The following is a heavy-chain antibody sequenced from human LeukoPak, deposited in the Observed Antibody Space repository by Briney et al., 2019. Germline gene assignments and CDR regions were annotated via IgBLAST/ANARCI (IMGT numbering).Heavy chain of an antibody. CDR3: AELGITMIGGV. D-gene: IGHD3-10*02. V-gene: IGHV3-48*03. CDR2: ISSIGSTT. Sequence: GGSLRLSCAASGFTFSSYEMNWVRQAPGKGLEWVSYISSIGSTTYYADSVKGRFTISRDNAKNSLYLQMNSLRAEDTAVYYCAELGITMIGGVWGKGTTVTISS. CDR1: GFTFSSYE. J-gene: IGHJ6*04.